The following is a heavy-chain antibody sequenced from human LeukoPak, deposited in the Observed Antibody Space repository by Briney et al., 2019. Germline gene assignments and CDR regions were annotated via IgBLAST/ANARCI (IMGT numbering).Heavy chain of an antibody. Sequence: PGGSLRLSCAASGFTFSNYAMHWVRQAPGKGLEYVSAISSNGGSTYCADSVKGRFTISRDNSKNTLFLQMGSLRAEDMAVYYCARGLRAYYYYGMDVWGQGTTVTVSS. V-gene: IGHV3-64*02. CDR1: GFTFSNYA. CDR2: ISSNGGST. J-gene: IGHJ6*02. D-gene: IGHD3-3*01. CDR3: ARGLRAYYYYGMDV.